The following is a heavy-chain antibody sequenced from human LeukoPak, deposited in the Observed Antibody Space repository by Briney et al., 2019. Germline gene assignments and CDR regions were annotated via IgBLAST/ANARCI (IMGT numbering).Heavy chain of an antibody. J-gene: IGHJ4*02. D-gene: IGHD1-14*01. CDR2: INQDESEK. V-gene: IGHV3-7*01. Sequence: QTGGSLRLSCAASGFTFNTYWMAWVRQAPGKGLEWVANINQDESEKYYLDSVKGRFAISRGNGKDSQYLQMNSLRAEDTAVYYCARDNDDNLDYWGQGTLVTVSS. CDR3: ARDNDDNLDY. CDR1: GFTFNTYW.